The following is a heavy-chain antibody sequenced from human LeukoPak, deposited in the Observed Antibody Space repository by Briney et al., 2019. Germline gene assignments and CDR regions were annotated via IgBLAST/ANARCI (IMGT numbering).Heavy chain of an antibody. V-gene: IGHV3-33*06. Sequence: PGRSLRLSCAASGFTFSNYGMHWVRQAPGKGLEWVAVIWSNGRNKYYADSVKGRFTISRDNSKNTLDLEMISLRADDTAIYYCVKELGPFTGFDNWGQGTLVTVSS. J-gene: IGHJ4*02. CDR3: VKELGPFTGFDN. CDR2: IWSNGRNK. CDR1: GFTFSNYG. D-gene: IGHD3-16*01.